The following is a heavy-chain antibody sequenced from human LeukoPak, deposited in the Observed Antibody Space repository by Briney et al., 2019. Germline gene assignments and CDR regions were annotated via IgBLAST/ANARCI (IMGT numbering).Heavy chain of an antibody. CDR3: ASEDIVVD. D-gene: IGHD2-15*01. CDR2: INPNSGGT. Sequence: GASVKVSCKASGYTFTSYGISWVRQAPGQGLEWMGRINPNSGGTNYAQKFQGRVTMTRDTSISTAYMELSRLRSDDTAVYYCASEDIVVDWGQGTLVTVSS. J-gene: IGHJ4*02. CDR1: GYTFTSYG. V-gene: IGHV1-2*06.